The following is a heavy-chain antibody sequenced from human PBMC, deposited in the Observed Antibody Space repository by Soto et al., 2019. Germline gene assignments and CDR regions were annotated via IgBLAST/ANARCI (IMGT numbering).Heavy chain of an antibody. J-gene: IGHJ2*01. CDR1: GGTFSSYA. CDR3: ARRKVDTAMVMDWYFDL. Sequence: QVQLVQSGAEVKKPGSSVKVSCKASGGTFSSYAISWVRQAPGQGLEWMGGIIPIFGTANYAQKFQGRVTITADESTSTAYMGLSSLRSEDTAVYYCARRKVDTAMVMDWYFDLWGRGTLVTVSS. V-gene: IGHV1-69*01. D-gene: IGHD5-18*01. CDR2: IIPIFGTA.